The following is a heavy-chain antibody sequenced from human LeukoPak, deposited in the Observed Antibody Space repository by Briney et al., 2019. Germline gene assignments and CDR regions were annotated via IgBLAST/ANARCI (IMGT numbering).Heavy chain of an antibody. CDR2: ISGSGGST. D-gene: IGHD6-19*01. CDR3: AKDWAVAGIVDY. Sequence: PGGSLRLSCAASGFTFSSYAMSWVRQAPGKGLEWVSAISGSGGSTYYADSVKGRFTISRDNSKNTLYLQMNSLRSEDTAVYYCAKDWAVAGIVDYWGQGTLVTVSS. V-gene: IGHV3-23*01. CDR1: GFTFSSYA. J-gene: IGHJ4*02.